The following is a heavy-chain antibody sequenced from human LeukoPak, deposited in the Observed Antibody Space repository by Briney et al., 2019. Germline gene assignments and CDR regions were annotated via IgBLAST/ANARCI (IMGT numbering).Heavy chain of an antibody. CDR3: ARWYSGSYRIDY. CDR1: GGSISSGGYS. J-gene: IGHJ4*02. CDR2: ISYAGST. Sequence: SRTLSLTCTVSGGSISSGGYSWSWIRQHPGKGLEWIGYISYAGSTSYNPSLKSRVTISVDTSKNHFSLKLSSVTAADTAVYYCARWYSGSYRIDYWGQGILVTVSS. V-gene: IGHV4-31*03. D-gene: IGHD1-26*01.